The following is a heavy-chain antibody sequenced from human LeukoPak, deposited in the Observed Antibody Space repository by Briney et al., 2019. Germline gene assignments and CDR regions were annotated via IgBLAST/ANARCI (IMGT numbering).Heavy chain of an antibody. CDR2: IYSGGST. V-gene: IGHV3-53*01. D-gene: IGHD2-15*01. J-gene: IGHJ4*02. CDR3: AKTTRAYCSGGSCYPDY. CDR1: GFTVSSNY. Sequence: GGSLRLSCAASGFTVSSNYMSWVRQAPGKGLEWVSVIYSGGSTYYADSVKGRFTISRDNSKNTLYLQMNSLRAEDTAVYYCAKTTRAYCSGGSCYPDYWGQGTLVTVSS.